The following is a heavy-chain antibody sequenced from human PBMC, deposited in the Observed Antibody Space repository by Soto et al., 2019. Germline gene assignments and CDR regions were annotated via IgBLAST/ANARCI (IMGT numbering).Heavy chain of an antibody. J-gene: IGHJ6*02. CDR1: GCTFSSYA. Sequence: QVQLVQSGAEVKKPGSSVKVSCKASGCTFSSYAISWVRQAPGQGLEWMGGIIPSCGKANYAQKVQGRVTLAADESTSTAYMRLSSMRSEGLAVYYWAGHVRAGCDYCCMDVWGQGTTVTVSS. CDR3: AGHVRAGCDYCCMDV. V-gene: IGHV1-69*12. CDR2: IIPSCGKA. D-gene: IGHD3-16*01.